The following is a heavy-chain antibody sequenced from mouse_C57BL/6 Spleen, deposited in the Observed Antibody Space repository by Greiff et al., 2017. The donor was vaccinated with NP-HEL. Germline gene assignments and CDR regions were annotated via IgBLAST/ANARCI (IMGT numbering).Heavy chain of an antibody. J-gene: IGHJ2*01. CDR2: ISDGGSYT. D-gene: IGHD1-1*01. CDR1: GFTFSSYA. Sequence: EVQRVESGGGLVKPGGSLKLSCAASGFTFSSYAMSWVRQTPEKRLEWVATISDGGSYTYYPDNVKGRFTISRDNAKNNLYLQMSHLKSEDTAMYYCAREASYYYGSRYFDYWGQGTTLTVSS. CDR3: AREASYYYGSRYFDY. V-gene: IGHV5-4*01.